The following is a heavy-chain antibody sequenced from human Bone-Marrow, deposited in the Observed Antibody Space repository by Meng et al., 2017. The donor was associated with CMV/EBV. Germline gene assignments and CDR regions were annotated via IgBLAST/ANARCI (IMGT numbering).Heavy chain of an antibody. D-gene: IGHD3-22*01. V-gene: IGHV3-30*02. CDR1: GFTFSSYG. J-gene: IGHJ6*02. CDR3: ARDLAYYYDSSGYYGMDV. Sequence: GESLKISCAASGFTFSSYGMHWVRQAPGKGLEWVAFIRYDGSNKYYADSVKGRFTISRDNSKNTLYLQMNSLRAEDTAVYYCARDLAYYYDSSGYYGMDVWGQGTTVTVSS. CDR2: IRYDGSNK.